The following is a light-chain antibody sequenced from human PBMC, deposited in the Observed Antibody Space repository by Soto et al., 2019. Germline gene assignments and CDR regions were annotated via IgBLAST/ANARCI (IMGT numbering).Light chain of an antibody. Sequence: DIQMTQSPSTLSASVGDRVTITCRASQSISSWLAWYQHKPGKAPKLLIYKATSLESGVPSRFSGSGSGTEFTLTISSLQPDDFATYYCQQDKSSSQTFGQGTKVEIK. CDR3: QQDKSSSQT. J-gene: IGKJ1*01. CDR1: QSISSW. CDR2: KAT. V-gene: IGKV1-5*03.